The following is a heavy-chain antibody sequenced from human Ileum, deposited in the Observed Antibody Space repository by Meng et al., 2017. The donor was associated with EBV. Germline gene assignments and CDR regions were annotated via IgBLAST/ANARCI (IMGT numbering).Heavy chain of an antibody. CDR2: IYYSGST. D-gene: IGHD2-15*01. CDR1: GGSISSYY. J-gene: IGHJ4*02. Sequence: QVHLQASGPGRVKPSETLSLSCTGSGGSISSYYWSWIRQPPGKGLEWIGYIYYSGSTNYNPSLKSRVTISVDTSKNQFSLNLSSVTAADTAVYYCARGGWSLDYWGQGTLVTVSS. V-gene: IGHV4-59*08. CDR3: ARGGWSLDY.